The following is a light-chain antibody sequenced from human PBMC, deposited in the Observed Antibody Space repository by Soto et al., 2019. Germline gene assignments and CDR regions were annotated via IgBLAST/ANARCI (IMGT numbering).Light chain of an antibody. Sequence: DIQVTQSASTLSGSLRDLVTTPCDASQTSSSWLAWYQQKPGQAPKLLIYKASTLKSGVPSRFSGSGSGTEFTLTISSLQADDFATYYCQHYNRYSEAFGQGTKVDIK. CDR1: QTSSSW. CDR2: KAS. V-gene: IGKV1-5*03. CDR3: QHYNRYSEA. J-gene: IGKJ1*01.